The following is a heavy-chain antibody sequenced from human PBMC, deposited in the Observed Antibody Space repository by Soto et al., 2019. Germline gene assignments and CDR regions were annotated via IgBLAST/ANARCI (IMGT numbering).Heavy chain of an antibody. Sequence: EVQLVDSGGGLVQPGGSLRLSCAGSGFTFSNYWMHWVRQAPGKGLAWVSRIDHDGPTDYADSVRGRFTISRDNAENTLYLQMNSLRPEDTAVYYCVRDSHGDYWGQGTLVTVSS. CDR3: VRDSHGDY. J-gene: IGHJ4*02. V-gene: IGHV3-74*01. CDR1: GFTFSNYW. CDR2: IDHDGPT.